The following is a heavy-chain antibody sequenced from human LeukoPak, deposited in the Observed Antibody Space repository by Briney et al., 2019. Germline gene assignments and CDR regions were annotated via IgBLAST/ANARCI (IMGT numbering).Heavy chain of an antibody. CDR1: GYTFTGYY. CDR3: TRTDDSSGYRDAFDI. D-gene: IGHD3-22*01. J-gene: IGHJ3*02. V-gene: IGHV1-2*06. Sequence: ASVKVSCKASGYTFTGYYMHWVRQAPGQGLEWMGRINPNSGGTNYAQKFQGRVNMTRDTSISTAYMELSKLRSDDTAVYYCTRTDDSSGYRDAFDIWGQGTMVPVSS. CDR2: INPNSGGT.